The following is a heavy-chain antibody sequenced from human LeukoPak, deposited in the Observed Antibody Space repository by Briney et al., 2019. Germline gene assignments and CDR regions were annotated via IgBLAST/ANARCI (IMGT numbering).Heavy chain of an antibody. Sequence: GASVKVSGKTSGYTFTKYLIHWVRQAPGQGLEWVGTINPNGDATNYAPRLQGRLTLTQDTSTSTVYMELRGLTPDDTAVYYCARPLFCAFDNCGYWLDPWGPGTLVTVSS. J-gene: IGHJ5*02. CDR3: ARPLFCAFDNCGYWLDP. CDR2: INPNGDAT. V-gene: IGHV1-46*01. CDR1: GYTFTKYL. D-gene: IGHD1-20*01.